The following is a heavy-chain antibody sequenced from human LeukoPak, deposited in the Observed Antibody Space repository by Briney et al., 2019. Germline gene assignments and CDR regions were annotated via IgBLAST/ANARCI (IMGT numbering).Heavy chain of an antibody. D-gene: IGHD3-16*01. CDR2: IDRNGDST. J-gene: IGHJ6*02. CDR3: ARESLGEAAAALRYYYYGMDV. V-gene: IGHV3-20*04. CDR1: GFTFEDYG. Sequence: GGSLRLSCAASGFTFEDYGMSWVRQGPGKGLEWVSAIDRNGDSTGYADSVKGRFTISRDNAKNSLYLQMNSLRPEDTAVYYCARESLGEAAAALRYYYYGMDVWGQGTTVTVSS.